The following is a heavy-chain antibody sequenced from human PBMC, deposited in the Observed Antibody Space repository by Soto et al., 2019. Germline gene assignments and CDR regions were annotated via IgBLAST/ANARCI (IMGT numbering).Heavy chain of an antibody. Sequence: ASVNVSCKASGYTFTSYDINWVRQATGQGLEWMGWMNPNSGNTGYAQEFQGRVAMTRNTSISTAYMDLSSLRSDDTAVYYCARERAAAGFDYWGQGTLVTVSS. J-gene: IGHJ4*02. CDR3: ARERAAAGFDY. V-gene: IGHV1-8*01. CDR1: GYTFTSYD. CDR2: MNPNSGNT. D-gene: IGHD6-13*01.